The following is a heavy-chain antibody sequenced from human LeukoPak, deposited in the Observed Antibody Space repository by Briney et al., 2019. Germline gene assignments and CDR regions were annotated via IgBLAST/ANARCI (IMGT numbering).Heavy chain of an antibody. CDR3: ARAYIAAAGQKEDYYMDV. CDR2: INPNSGGT. CDR1: GYTFTGYY. V-gene: IGHV1-2*02. Sequence: ASVKVSCKASGYTFTGYYMHWLRQAPGQGLEWMGWINPNSGGTNYAQKFQGRVTMTRDTSISTAYMELSRLRSDDTGVYYCARAYIAAAGQKEDYYMDVWGKGTTVTISS. D-gene: IGHD6-13*01. J-gene: IGHJ6*03.